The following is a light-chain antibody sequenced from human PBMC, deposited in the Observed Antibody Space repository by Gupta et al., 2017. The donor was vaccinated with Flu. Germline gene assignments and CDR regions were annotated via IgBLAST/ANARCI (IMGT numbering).Light chain of an antibody. Sequence: DIVLTQSPATLSLSPGERATLSCRASQPVSSYLDWYQQKPGQAPRLLMYDASNRATGIPARFSGSGCGTDSILTSSRREHEDFAVYYWQQRSNSVTFGGGTKVEIK. V-gene: IGKV3-11*01. CDR3: QQRSNSVT. J-gene: IGKJ4*01. CDR2: DAS. CDR1: QPVSSY.